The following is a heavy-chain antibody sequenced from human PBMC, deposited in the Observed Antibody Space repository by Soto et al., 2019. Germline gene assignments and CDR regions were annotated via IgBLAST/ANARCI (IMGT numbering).Heavy chain of an antibody. Sequence: GGSLRLSCAASGFTFSSYSMNWVRQAPGKGLEWVASISSGSSYMYYADSVKGRFTISRDNAKNSLSLHMNSLRVEDTAVYYCATDRDYGGNSVWGQGTPVTVSS. J-gene: IGHJ4*02. V-gene: IGHV3-21*01. CDR3: ATDRDYGGNSV. CDR2: ISSGSSYM. CDR1: GFTFSSYS. D-gene: IGHD4-17*01.